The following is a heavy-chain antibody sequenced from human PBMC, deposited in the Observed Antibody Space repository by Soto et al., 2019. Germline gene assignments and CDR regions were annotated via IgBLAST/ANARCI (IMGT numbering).Heavy chain of an antibody. D-gene: IGHD4-17*01. Sequence: ASVKVSCKASGYTFTIYGIIWVRQAPGQGLEWMGWISAYNGNTNYAQKLQGRVTMTTDTSTSTAYMELRSLRSDDTAVYYCARDASYGDYYYYYMDVWGKGTTVTVSS. CDR1: GYTFTIYG. CDR3: ARDASYGDYYYYYMDV. CDR2: ISAYNGNT. V-gene: IGHV1-18*01. J-gene: IGHJ6*03.